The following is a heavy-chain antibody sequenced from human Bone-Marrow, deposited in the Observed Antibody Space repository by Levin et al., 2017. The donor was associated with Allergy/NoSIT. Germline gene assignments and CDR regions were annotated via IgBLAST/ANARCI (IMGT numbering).Heavy chain of an antibody. J-gene: IGHJ4*02. CDR1: GGTFSSYA. CDR2: VIPISGIA. Sequence: AASVKVSCKASGGTFSSYAITWVRQAPGQGLEWMGVVIPISGIANSAQKFQGRVTITADESTSTFYMELDSLKSDDTAVYYCATLGNCRGGNCFTYYFDHWGQGTLVTVFS. CDR3: ATLGNCRGGNCFTYYFDH. V-gene: IGHV1-69*13. D-gene: IGHD2-15*01.